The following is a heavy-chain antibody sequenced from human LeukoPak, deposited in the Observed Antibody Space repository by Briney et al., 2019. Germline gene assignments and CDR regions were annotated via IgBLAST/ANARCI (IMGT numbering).Heavy chain of an antibody. V-gene: IGHV3-53*01. J-gene: IGHJ3*02. D-gene: IGHD3-22*01. CDR2: IYSGGRT. CDR1: GYIVSTNY. CDR3: AITVGYYYSVFDI. Sequence: GGSLRLPCAASGYIVSTNYMRWARQAPGEGLEWVSVIYSGGRTYYADSVKGRVAISRHNSRNTLALQINSQRAEDTAVYYCAITVGYYYSVFDIWGQGTIVTVSS.